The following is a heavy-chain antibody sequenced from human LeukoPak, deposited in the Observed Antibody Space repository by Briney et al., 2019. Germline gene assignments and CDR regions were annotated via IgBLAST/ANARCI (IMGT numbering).Heavy chain of an antibody. CDR1: GGSISSYY. D-gene: IGHD1-26*01. J-gene: IGHJ4*02. CDR2: IYYSGST. Sequence: SETLFLTCTVSGGSISSYYWSWIRQPPGKGLEWIGYIYYSGSTNYNPSLKSRVTISVDTSKNQFSLKLSSVTAADTAVYYCARGKELLPFFDYWGQGTLVTVSS. CDR3: ARGKELLPFFDY. V-gene: IGHV4-59*01.